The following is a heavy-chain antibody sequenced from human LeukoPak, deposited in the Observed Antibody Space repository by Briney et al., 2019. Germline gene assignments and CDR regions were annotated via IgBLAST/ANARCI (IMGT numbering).Heavy chain of an antibody. CDR1: GFTFDDYA. Sequence: GGSLRFSCAASGFTFDDYAMHWVRQAPGKGLEWVSGISWNSGSIGYADSVKGRFTISRDNAKNSLYLQMNSLRAEDTALYYCAKDGSSSWPGDFDYWGQGTLVTVSS. J-gene: IGHJ4*02. V-gene: IGHV3-9*01. D-gene: IGHD6-13*01. CDR2: ISWNSGSI. CDR3: AKDGSSSWPGDFDY.